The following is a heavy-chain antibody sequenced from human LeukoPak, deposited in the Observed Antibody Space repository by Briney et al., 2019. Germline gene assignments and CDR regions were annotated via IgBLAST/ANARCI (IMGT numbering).Heavy chain of an antibody. CDR1: GFTFSSYA. D-gene: IGHD3-22*01. J-gene: IGHJ4*02. Sequence: ESGGPVRLSCAASGFTFSSYAMSWFRQAPGKGLEWVSATVGSSCSTYYADSVKGRFTISRDNSKNTLYLQMNSLRAEDTAVYYCAKIGYYYNSSGYYYFDYWGQGTTVTVSS. CDR2: TVGSSCST. CDR3: AKIGYYYNSSGYYYFDY. V-gene: IGHV3-23*01.